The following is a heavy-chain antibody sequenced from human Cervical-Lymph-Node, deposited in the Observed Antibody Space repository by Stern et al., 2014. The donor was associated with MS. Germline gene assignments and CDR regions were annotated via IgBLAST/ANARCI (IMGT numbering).Heavy chain of an antibody. Sequence: VQLVESGAEVKKPGASVKVSCKASGYTFTSYYMHWVRQAPGQGLEWMGIINPIGGSTSYAQKFQGRVTMTRDTSTSTVYMELSSLRSEDTAVYYCARDGAYYDSSGYYPPFDYWGQGTLVTVSS. J-gene: IGHJ4*02. D-gene: IGHD3-22*01. CDR3: ARDGAYYDSSGYYPPFDY. CDR1: GYTFTSYY. CDR2: INPIGGST. V-gene: IGHV1-46*01.